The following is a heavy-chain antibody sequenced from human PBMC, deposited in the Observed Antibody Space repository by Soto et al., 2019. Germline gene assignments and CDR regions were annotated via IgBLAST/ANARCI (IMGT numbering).Heavy chain of an antibody. CDR3: AREGPAPYYYYGMDV. Sequence: QVQLVQSGGEVKKPGASVKVSCKTSGYSFTTYGISWVRQAPGQGLEWMGWISAYNGNTNYAQKLQGRVTMTTDTNTSTAYMELRSLRSDDTAVYYCAREGPAPYYYYGMDVWGQGSTVTVSS. V-gene: IGHV1-18*01. CDR1: GYSFTTYG. CDR2: ISAYNGNT. J-gene: IGHJ6*02.